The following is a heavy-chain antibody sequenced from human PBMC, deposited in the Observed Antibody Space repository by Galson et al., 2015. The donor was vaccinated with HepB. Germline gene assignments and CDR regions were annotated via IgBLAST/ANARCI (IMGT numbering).Heavy chain of an antibody. CDR1: GVSISSRNYY. CDR3: ARLEYHYALGSPADY. D-gene: IGHD3-10*01. CDR2: VYFGGAT. Sequence: SETLSLTCAVSGVSISSRNYYWAWIRQPPGKGLEWVGSVYFGGATYYNPSLQSRVIVSTDMSRNDLSLEVTSVSAVDSAVYYCARLEYHYALGSPADYWGQGLLVAVSA. V-gene: IGHV4-39*02. J-gene: IGHJ4*02.